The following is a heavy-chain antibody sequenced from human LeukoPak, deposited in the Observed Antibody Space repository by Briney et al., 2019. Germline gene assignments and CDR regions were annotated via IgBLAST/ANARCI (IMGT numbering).Heavy chain of an antibody. CDR3: ARTYYDFWSGYYFDY. CDR2: IHTSGST. Sequence: SETLSLTCTVSGGSISSYYWSWIRQPAGKGLEWIGRIHTSGSTNYNPSLKSRVTMSVDTSKNQFSLKLSPVTAADTAVYYCARTYYDFWSGYYFDYWGQGILVTVSS. J-gene: IGHJ4*02. CDR1: GGSISSYY. D-gene: IGHD3-3*01. V-gene: IGHV4-4*07.